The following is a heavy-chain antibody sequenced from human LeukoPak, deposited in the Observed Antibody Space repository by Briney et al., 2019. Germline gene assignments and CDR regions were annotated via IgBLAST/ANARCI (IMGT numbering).Heavy chain of an antibody. J-gene: IGHJ4*02. V-gene: IGHV3-7*03. CDR3: ARYNSAWKTDDY. D-gene: IGHD6-19*01. CDR1: GFTFNSYW. CDR2: IKKDGSDK. Sequence: GGSLRLSCAASGFTFNSYWMTWVRQAPGKWLEWVADIKKDGSDKYYAGSVKGRFTISRDNAKNSLYLQMNSLSAEDTAVYFCARYNSAWKTDDYWGQGTLVTVSS.